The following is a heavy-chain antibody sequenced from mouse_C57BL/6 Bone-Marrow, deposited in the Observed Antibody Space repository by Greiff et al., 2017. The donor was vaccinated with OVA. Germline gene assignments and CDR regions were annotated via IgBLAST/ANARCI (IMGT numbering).Heavy chain of an antibody. CDR3: ARWSGYYFDY. D-gene: IGHD1-3*01. Sequence: EVHLVESGGGLVQPGGSLSLSCAASGFTFTDYYMSWVRQPPGKALEWLGFIRNKANGYTTEYSASVKGRFTISRDNSQSILYLQMNALRAEDSATYYCARWSGYYFDYWGQGTTLTVSS. CDR1: GFTFTDYY. J-gene: IGHJ2*01. CDR2: IRNKANGYTT. V-gene: IGHV7-3*01.